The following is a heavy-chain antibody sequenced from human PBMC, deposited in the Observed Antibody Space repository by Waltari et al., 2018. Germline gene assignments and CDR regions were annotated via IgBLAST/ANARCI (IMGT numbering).Heavy chain of an antibody. CDR1: GFTFSSYS. V-gene: IGHV3-21*01. CDR2: ISRRSSYR. J-gene: IGHJ4*02. CDR3: AREGYSSSWYYFDY. Sequence: EVQLVESGGGLVKPGGSLRLSCAASGFTFSSYSMNWVRQAPGKGLEWGSSISRRSSYRYYADSVKGRFTISRDNANNSLYLQMNSLRAEDTAVYYCAREGYSSSWYYFDYWGQGTLVTVSS. D-gene: IGHD6-13*01.